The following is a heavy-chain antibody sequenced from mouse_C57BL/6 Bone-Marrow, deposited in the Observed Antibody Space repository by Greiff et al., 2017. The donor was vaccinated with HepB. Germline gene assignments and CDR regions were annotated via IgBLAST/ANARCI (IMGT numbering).Heavy chain of an antibody. Sequence: VKLMESGPELVRPGVSVKISCKGSGYTFTDYAMHWVKQSHAKSLEWIGVISTYYGDASYNQKFKDKATMTVDKSSSTAYMELARLTSEDSAVYYCAREGGSRSPYFDVWGTGTTVTVSS. D-gene: IGHD3-1*01. CDR2: ISTYYGDA. CDR3: AREGGSRSPYFDV. CDR1: GYTFTDYA. V-gene: IGHV1-67*01. J-gene: IGHJ1*03.